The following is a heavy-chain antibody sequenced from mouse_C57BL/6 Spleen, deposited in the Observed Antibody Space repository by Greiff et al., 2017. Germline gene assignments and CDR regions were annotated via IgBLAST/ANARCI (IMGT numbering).Heavy chain of an antibody. V-gene: IGHV5-4*01. D-gene: IGHD3-1*01. CDR3: ARDRATGYAMDY. Sequence: EVQWVESGGGLVKPGGSLKLSCAASGFTFSSYAMSWVRQTPEKRLEWVATISDGGSYTYYPDNVKGRFTISRDNAKNNLYLQMSHLKSENTAMYYCARDRATGYAMDYWGQGTSVTVSS. CDR1: GFTFSSYA. J-gene: IGHJ4*01. CDR2: ISDGGSYT.